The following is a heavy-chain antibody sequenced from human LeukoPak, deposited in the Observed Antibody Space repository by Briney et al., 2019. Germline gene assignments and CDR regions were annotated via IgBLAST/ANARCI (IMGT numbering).Heavy chain of an antibody. Sequence: SVKVSCKASGGTFSSYAISWLRQAPGQGLEWMGGIIPIFGTAHYAQKFQGRVTITADESTSTAYMELSSLRSEDTAVYYCARGTHIVGARDAFDIWGQGTMVTVSS. V-gene: IGHV1-69*13. J-gene: IGHJ3*02. CDR1: GGTFSSYA. D-gene: IGHD1-26*01. CDR3: ARGTHIVGARDAFDI. CDR2: IIPIFGTA.